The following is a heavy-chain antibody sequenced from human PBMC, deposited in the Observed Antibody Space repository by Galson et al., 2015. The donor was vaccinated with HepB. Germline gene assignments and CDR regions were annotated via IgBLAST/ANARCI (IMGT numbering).Heavy chain of an antibody. Sequence: LSLTCAVSGGSISSGGYSWSWIRQPPGKGLEWIGYIYHSGSTYYNPSLKSRVTISVDRSKNQFSLKLSSVTAADTAVYYCARVRGGDSSGYYEYYFDYWGQGTLVTVSS. CDR2: IYHSGST. CDR1: GGSISSGGYS. V-gene: IGHV4-30-2*01. CDR3: ARVRGGDSSGYYEYYFDY. D-gene: IGHD3-22*01. J-gene: IGHJ4*02.